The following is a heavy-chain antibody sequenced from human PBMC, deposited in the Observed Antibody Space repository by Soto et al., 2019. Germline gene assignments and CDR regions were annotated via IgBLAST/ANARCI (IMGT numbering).Heavy chain of an antibody. V-gene: IGHV1-69*12. CDR1: GGTFSSYA. D-gene: IGHD6-13*01. J-gene: IGHJ5*02. CDR2: IIPIFGTA. CDR3: AREAAAAGDLSQLFNWFDP. Sequence: QVQLVQSGAEVKKPGSSVKVSCKASGGTFSSYAISWVRQAPGQGLEWMGGIIPIFGTANYAQKFQGRVTITADESTRTAYMELSSLRSEDTAVYYCAREAAAAGDLSQLFNWFDPWGQGTLVTVSS.